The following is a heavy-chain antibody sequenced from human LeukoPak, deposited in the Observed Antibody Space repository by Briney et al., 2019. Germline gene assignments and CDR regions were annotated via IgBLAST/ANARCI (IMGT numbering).Heavy chain of an antibody. CDR1: GFTFANYA. V-gene: IGHV3-23*01. D-gene: IGHD3-16*01. CDR3: AKLGHGGYYSYMDV. Sequence: GGSLRLSCAVSGFTFANYAMTWVRQAPGKGLESVSSISTDGTTYYALSVKGRFTLYRDNSKNTLYLQMSSLRAEDTAVYYCAKLGHGGYYSYMDVWGKGTTVTVSS. J-gene: IGHJ6*03. CDR2: ISTDGTT.